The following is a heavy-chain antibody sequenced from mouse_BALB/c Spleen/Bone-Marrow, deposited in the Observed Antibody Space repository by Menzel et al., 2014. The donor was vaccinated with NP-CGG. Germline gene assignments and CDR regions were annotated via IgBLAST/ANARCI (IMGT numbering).Heavy chain of an antibody. CDR2: INPESNTI. D-gene: IGHD2-3*01. Sequence: VQLQQSGGGLVQPGGSLKLSCAASGFDFSRYWMSWVRQAPGKGLQWIGEINPESNTINYSPSLKDKFIISRDNAKNTLYLQMSEVKSEDAALYCCARLGYYGWFAYWGQGTLVTVSA. CDR3: ARLGYYGWFAY. J-gene: IGHJ3*01. V-gene: IGHV4-1*02. CDR1: GFDFSRYW.